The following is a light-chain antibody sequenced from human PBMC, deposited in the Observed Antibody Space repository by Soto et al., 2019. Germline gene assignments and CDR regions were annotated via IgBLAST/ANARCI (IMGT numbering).Light chain of an antibody. CDR2: GAS. J-gene: IGKJ1*01. CDR3: QQRSNCPPWT. CDR1: QSVSSY. Sequence: EIVLTQSPATLSLSPVERATLSCMASQSVSSYLAWYQQKPCQAPRLLIYGASSRATTIPARFSGSGSGTDFTTPISSIEPQEFAAYYCQQRSNCPPWTFGQGTKVDIK. V-gene: IGKV3-11*01.